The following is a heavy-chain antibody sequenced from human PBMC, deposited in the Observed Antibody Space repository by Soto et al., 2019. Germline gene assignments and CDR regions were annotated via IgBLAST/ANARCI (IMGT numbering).Heavy chain of an antibody. J-gene: IGHJ4*02. V-gene: IGHV4-59*02. CDR3: ARGGPYPDY. CDR1: GGSVSRYY. Sequence: SETLSLTCTVSGGSVSRYYWSWIRQPPGKGLEWIGYVYSSGSTNYNPSLESRVTISVDTSESQFSLKLSSVTAADTAVYYCARGGPYPDYWGQGTLVTVSS. CDR2: VYSSGST.